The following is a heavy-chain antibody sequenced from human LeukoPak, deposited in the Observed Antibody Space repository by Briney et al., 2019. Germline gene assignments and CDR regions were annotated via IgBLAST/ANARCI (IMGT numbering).Heavy chain of an antibody. J-gene: IGHJ3*02. Sequence: QAGGSLRLSCAASGFTFSSYWMHWVRQAPGKGLVWVSRINSDGGSTSYADSVKGRFTISRDNAKNTLYLQMNSLRAEDTAVYYCARAANWDDAFDIWGQGTMVTVSS. V-gene: IGHV3-74*01. CDR1: GFTFSSYW. CDR2: INSDGGST. D-gene: IGHD7-27*01. CDR3: ARAANWDDAFDI.